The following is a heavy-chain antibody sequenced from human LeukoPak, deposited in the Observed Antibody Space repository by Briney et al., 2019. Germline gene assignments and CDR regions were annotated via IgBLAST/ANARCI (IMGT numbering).Heavy chain of an antibody. CDR1: GGSSTSGTYY. CDR3: ARGPTSAPFDY. Sequence: SETLSLTCSVSGGSSTSGTYYWSWIRQHPGKGLEWIGYIYYSGSTYYNPSLKSRVTISVDTSKNQFSLKLSSVTAADTAVYYCARGPTSAPFDYWGQGTLVTVSS. V-gene: IGHV4-31*03. CDR2: IYYSGST. J-gene: IGHJ4*02.